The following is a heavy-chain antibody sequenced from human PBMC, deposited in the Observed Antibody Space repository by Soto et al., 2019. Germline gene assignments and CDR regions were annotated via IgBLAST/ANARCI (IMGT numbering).Heavy chain of an antibody. Sequence: XETLSLTCTVSGGSISSYYWSWIRQPPGKGLEWIGYIYYSGSTNYNPSLKSRVTISVDTSKKQFSLKLSSVTAADTAVYYCARDRLRYFDWLPTYYGMDVWGQGTTVTVSS. CDR1: GGSISSYY. D-gene: IGHD3-9*01. CDR2: IYYSGST. V-gene: IGHV4-59*01. CDR3: ARDRLRYFDWLPTYYGMDV. J-gene: IGHJ6*02.